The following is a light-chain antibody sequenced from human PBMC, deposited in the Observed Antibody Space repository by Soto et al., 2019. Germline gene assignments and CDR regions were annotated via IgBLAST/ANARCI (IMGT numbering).Light chain of an antibody. J-gene: IGKJ1*01. Sequence: LTQSPATLSLNPGERDTLYCRASPSVSNSLAWYQHKPGQAPRLLIYDASKRASGIPARFSGSGSGTDFTLTISRLEPEDFAVYYCQQYGSSRTFAQGSKVDI. V-gene: IGKV3-20*01. CDR2: DAS. CDR1: PSVSNS. CDR3: QQYGSSRT.